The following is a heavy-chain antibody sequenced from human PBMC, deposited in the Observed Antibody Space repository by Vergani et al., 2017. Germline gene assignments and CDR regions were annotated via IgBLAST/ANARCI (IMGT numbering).Heavy chain of an antibody. J-gene: IGHJ4*02. CDR2: ISAYNGNT. V-gene: IGHV1-18*01. CDR3: ARARGGHCGGDCYQYYFDY. D-gene: IGHD2-21*02. Sequence: QVQLVQSGAEVKKPGASVKVSCKASGYTFTSYGISWVRQAPGQGLEWMGWISAYNGNTNYAQKLQGRVTMTTDTSTSTAYMELRSLRSDDTAGYYCARARGGHCGGDCYQYYFDYWGQGTLVTVSS. CDR1: GYTFTSYG.